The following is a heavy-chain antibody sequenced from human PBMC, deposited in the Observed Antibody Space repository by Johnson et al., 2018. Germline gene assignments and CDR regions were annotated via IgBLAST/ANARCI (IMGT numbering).Heavy chain of an antibody. Sequence: QVQLVQSGGGVVQPGRSLRLSCAASGFTFSAYGIHWVRQAPGKGLEWVAVLTDDGSNKYFADSVKGRFTISRDNSKNTLYLQMNSLRAEDTAVYYCENEWEIAAVGTGMYCHHWGQGTLITVAA. CDR1: GFTFSAYG. CDR2: LTDDGSNK. D-gene: IGHD6-13*01. V-gene: IGHV3-30*18. CDR3: ENEWEIAAVGTGMYCHH. J-gene: IGHJ1*01.